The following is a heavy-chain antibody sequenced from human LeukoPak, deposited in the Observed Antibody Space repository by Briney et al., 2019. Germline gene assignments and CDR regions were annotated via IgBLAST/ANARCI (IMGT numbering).Heavy chain of an antibody. Sequence: GFLRLSCAASGFTFSNSWMSWVRQAPGKGLEWVANIKPDGGEKYYVDSVKGRFTISRDNVKNSLYLQMNSLRAEDTAVYYCARDRTNDYGHNVGAFDIWGQGTMVTVSS. D-gene: IGHD4-17*01. CDR2: IKPDGGEK. J-gene: IGHJ3*02. CDR1: GFTFSNSW. V-gene: IGHV3-7*01. CDR3: ARDRTNDYGHNVGAFDI.